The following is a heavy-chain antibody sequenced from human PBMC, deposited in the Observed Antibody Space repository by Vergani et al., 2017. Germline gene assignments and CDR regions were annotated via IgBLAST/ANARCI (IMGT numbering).Heavy chain of an antibody. D-gene: IGHD6-19*01. V-gene: IGHV1-3*01. CDR1: GYTFTSYA. CDR2: INAGNGNT. CDR3: ARESSGWSQDLAY. Sequence: QVQLVQSGAEVKKPGASVKVSCKASGYTFTSYAMHWVRQAPGQRLEWMGWINAGNGNTKYSQKFQGRVTITRDTSASTAYMELSSLRSEYTAMYYCARESSGWSQDLAYWSQGSLVTVSS. J-gene: IGHJ4*02.